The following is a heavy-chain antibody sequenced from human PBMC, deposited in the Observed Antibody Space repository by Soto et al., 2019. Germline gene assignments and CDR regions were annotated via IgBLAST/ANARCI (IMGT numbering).Heavy chain of an antibody. CDR1: GFTFSRYS. Sequence: PGGSLRLSCAASGFTFSRYSMNWVRQAPGKGLEWVSSISSSSSTSYADSVKGRFTISRDNAKNTLYLQMNSLRAEDTAVYYCARDPHGYNGEDSPHDAFDIWGQGTMVTVSS. V-gene: IGHV3-21*01. D-gene: IGHD5-12*01. CDR2: ISSSSST. CDR3: ARDPHGYNGEDSPHDAFDI. J-gene: IGHJ3*02.